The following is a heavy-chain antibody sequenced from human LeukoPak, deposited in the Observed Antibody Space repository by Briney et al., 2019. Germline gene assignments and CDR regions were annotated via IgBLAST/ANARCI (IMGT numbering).Heavy chain of an antibody. CDR1: GFTFSSYG. Sequence: GGSLRLSCAASGFTFSSYGMHWVRQAPGKGLEGVGVISYDGSNKYNVDSVKGRFTISRDNSKGTLYLQMNSLRAEDTAVYYCAQAPIVVVTANLQSHFDYWGQGTLVTVSS. V-gene: IGHV3-30*03. CDR3: AQAPIVVVTANLQSHFDY. J-gene: IGHJ4*02. CDR2: ISYDGSNK. D-gene: IGHD2-21*02.